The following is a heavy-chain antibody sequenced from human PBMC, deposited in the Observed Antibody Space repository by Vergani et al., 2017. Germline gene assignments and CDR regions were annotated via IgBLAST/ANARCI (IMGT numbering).Heavy chain of an antibody. D-gene: IGHD2-2*02. Sequence: EVQLVESGGGLVQPGGSLRLSCAASGFTFSSYSMNWVRQAPGKGLEWVSYISSSSSTIYYADSVKGRFTISRDNAKNSLFLQMNSLRAEDTAVYYCARVGIPAAILGVGYYYDYMDVWGKGTTVTVSS. V-gene: IGHV3-48*01. J-gene: IGHJ6*03. CDR3: ARVGIPAAILGVGYYYDYMDV. CDR2: ISSSSSTI. CDR1: GFTFSSYS.